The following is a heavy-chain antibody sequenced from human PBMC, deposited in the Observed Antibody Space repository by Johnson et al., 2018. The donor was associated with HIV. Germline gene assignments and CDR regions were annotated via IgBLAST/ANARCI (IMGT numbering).Heavy chain of an antibody. CDR3: ARGQGFWAFDI. CDR1: GFTFSSYG. D-gene: IGHD3-3*01. J-gene: IGHJ3*02. V-gene: IGHV3-30*02. Sequence: QMQLVESGGGVVQPGRSLRLSCAASGFTFSSYGMHWVRQAPGKGLEWVAFIRYDGSNKYYADSVKGRFTISRDNSKNTLFLQMNGLRPEDTAVYYCARGQGFWAFDIWGQGTMVTVSS. CDR2: IRYDGSNK.